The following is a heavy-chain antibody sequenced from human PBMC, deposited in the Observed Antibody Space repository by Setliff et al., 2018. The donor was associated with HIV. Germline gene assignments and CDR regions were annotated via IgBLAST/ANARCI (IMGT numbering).Heavy chain of an antibody. V-gene: IGHV3-30*03. CDR3: TRSHSTRDAFDI. Sequence: PGGSLRLSCVASGLTFSNYWMHWVRQAPGKGLEWVTYIEYDESNKRYADNVKGRFTISRDNSKNTLYLQMNSLRLEDTALYYCTRSHSTRDAFDIWGQGTMVTVSS. D-gene: IGHD2-2*01. CDR2: IEYDESNK. J-gene: IGHJ3*02. CDR1: GLTFSNYW.